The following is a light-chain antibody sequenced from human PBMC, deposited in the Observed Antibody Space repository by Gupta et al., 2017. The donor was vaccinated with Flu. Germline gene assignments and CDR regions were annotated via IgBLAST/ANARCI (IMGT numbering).Light chain of an antibody. CDR3: SSYTSSTLGRL. CDR2: EVS. V-gene: IGLV2-14*01. CDR1: SSDVGGYNY. Sequence: QSALTQPASVPGSPGRSITISCTGTSSDVGGYNYVSWYQHHPGKAPKLMIYEVSNRPSGISNRFSGSKSGTTASLTISGLQAEDEADYYCSSYTSSTLGRLFGTGTKVTVL. J-gene: IGLJ1*01.